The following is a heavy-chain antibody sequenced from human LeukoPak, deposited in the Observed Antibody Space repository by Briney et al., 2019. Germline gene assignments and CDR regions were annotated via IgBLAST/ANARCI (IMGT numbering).Heavy chain of an antibody. Sequence: SQTLSLTCAISGDSVSGSPAVWNLLRQSPSRRLEWLGRAYYRSKWYIDYAVSVKGRITITPDTSKNQFSLQLNSVTPDDTAVYYCARGAVRGGTNFDYWGQGTLVTVSS. D-gene: IGHD3-10*01. CDR1: GDSVSGSPAV. V-gene: IGHV6-1*01. CDR3: ARGAVRGGTNFDY. J-gene: IGHJ4*02. CDR2: AYYRSKWYI.